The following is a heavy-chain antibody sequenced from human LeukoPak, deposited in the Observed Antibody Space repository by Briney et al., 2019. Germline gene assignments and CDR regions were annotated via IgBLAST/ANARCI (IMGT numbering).Heavy chain of an antibody. CDR3: ARQYSGYEDFDY. J-gene: IGHJ4*02. V-gene: IGHV4-34*01. D-gene: IGHD5-12*01. Sequence: SETLSLTCAVYGGSFSGYYWSWIRRPPGKGLEWIGEINHSGSTNYNPSLKSRVTISVDTSKNQFSLKLSSVTAADTAVYYCARQYSGYEDFDYWGQGTLVTVSS. CDR2: INHSGST. CDR1: GGSFSGYY.